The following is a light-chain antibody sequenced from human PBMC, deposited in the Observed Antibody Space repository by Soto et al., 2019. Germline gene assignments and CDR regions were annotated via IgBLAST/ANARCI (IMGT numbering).Light chain of an antibody. Sequence: IQLTQSPSSLSASVGDRVTITCRASQGISSYLAWFQQKPGRAPKLLIYAASTLQSGVPSRFSGSGSGTDFTLTISRLEPEDFVVYYCQHYGTSPFTFGQGTRLEIK. J-gene: IGKJ5*01. CDR1: QGISSY. CDR3: QHYGTSPFT. V-gene: IGKV1-9*01. CDR2: AAS.